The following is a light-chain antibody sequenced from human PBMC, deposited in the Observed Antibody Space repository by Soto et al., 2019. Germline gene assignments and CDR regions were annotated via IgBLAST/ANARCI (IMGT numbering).Light chain of an antibody. J-gene: IGKJ3*01. CDR3: QQYGDSPLT. Sequence: EVVLTQSPGTLSLSPGEGATLSCRASQNVYINSLAWYQQRPGQTPRLLIYGASTRAAAIPDRFSGSGSGADFALSIDGLEPEDFAIYYCQQYGDSPLTFGPGTRVD. V-gene: IGKV3-20*01. CDR2: GAS. CDR1: QNVYINS.